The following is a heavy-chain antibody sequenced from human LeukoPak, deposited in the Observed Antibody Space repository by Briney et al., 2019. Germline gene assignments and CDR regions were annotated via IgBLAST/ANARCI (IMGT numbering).Heavy chain of an antibody. V-gene: IGHV3-30*02. CDR2: IAHHGNNK. CDR3: AKDGSWSCTD. D-gene: IGHD2-8*02. CDR1: GFTFNSSA. J-gene: IGHJ4*02. Sequence: GGSLRLSCGASGFTFNSSAMLGVRQGPGKGLEWVAYIAHHGNNKYYADSVKGRFTISRDNSKGSLYLQMNSLRADDTAVYYCAKDGSWSCTDWGQGTLVRVSS.